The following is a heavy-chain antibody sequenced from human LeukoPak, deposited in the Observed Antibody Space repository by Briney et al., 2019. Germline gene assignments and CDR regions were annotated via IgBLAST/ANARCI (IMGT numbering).Heavy chain of an antibody. CDR3: ARDRRNYYDSSGYDY. D-gene: IGHD3-22*01. CDR2: IIPIFGTA. CDR1: GGTFSSYA. V-gene: IGHV1-69*05. J-gene: IGHJ4*02. Sequence: SVKVSCKASGGTFSSYAISWVRQAPGQGLEWMGGIIPIFGTANYAQKFQGRVTITTDESTSTAYMELSSLRSEDTAVYYCARDRRNYYDSSGYDYWGQGTLVTVSS.